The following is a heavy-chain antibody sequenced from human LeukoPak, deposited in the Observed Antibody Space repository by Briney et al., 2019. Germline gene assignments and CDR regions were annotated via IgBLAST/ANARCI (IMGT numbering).Heavy chain of an antibody. Sequence: SETLSLTCTVSGGSISSSGYYWGWIRQPPGKGLEWIGSLYYSGSTYYNPSLKSRVTISVDTSKNQFSLNLSPVTAADTALYYCARRAVAGGYWYFDLWGRGALVTVSS. D-gene: IGHD6-19*01. CDR3: ARRAVAGGYWYFDL. V-gene: IGHV4-39*01. CDR1: GGSISSSGYY. CDR2: LYYSGST. J-gene: IGHJ2*01.